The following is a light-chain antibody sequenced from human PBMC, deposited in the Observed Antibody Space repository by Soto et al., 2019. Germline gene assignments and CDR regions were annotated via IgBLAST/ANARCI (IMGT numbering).Light chain of an antibody. CDR3: SSYAGSANLV. V-gene: IGLV2-8*01. J-gene: IGLJ2*01. CDR1: SSDVGGYNY. Sequence: QSALTQPPSASGSPGQSVTISCTGTSSDVGGYNYVSWYQQHPGKAPKLMIYEVSKRPSGVPDRFSGSKSGNTASLTVSGLKAEDEADYYRSSYAGSANLVFGGGTKVTVL. CDR2: EVS.